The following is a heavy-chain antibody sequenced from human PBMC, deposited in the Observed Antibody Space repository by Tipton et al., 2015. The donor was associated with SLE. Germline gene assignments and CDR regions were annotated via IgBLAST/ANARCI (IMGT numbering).Heavy chain of an antibody. CDR2: INHSGST. CDR1: DGSFSGYY. CDR3: ARGVAATPGLLNY. Sequence: TLSLTCAVYDGSFSGYYWSWIRQPPGKGLEWIGEINHSGSTNYNPSLKSRVTISVDTSKNQFSLKLSSVTAADTAVYYCARGVAATPGLLNYWGQGTLVTVSS. V-gene: IGHV4-34*01. J-gene: IGHJ4*02. D-gene: IGHD2-15*01.